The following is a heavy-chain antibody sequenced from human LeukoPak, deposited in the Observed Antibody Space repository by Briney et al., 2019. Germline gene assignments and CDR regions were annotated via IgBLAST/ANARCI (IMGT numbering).Heavy chain of an antibody. CDR2: IYYDGGT. CDR1: GGTVTSFY. CDR3: ACGGDYAKTGY. D-gene: IGHD2-21*01. Sequence: SETLTLTCTASGGTVTSFYWSWIRQPPGKGLEWIGYIYYDGGTNYNASLKSRITISLYTSNNQFTLRLSCVTAADTAVCYCACGGDYAKTGYWGQGTLVTASS. J-gene: IGHJ4*02. V-gene: IGHV4-59*08.